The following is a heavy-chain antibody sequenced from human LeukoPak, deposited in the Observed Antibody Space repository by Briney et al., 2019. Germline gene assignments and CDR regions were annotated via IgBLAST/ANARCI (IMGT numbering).Heavy chain of an antibody. Sequence: GGSLRLSCAASGFTPSSYGMHWVRQAPGKGLEWVAVIWYDGSNKYYAESVKGRFTISRDNSKNTLYLQMNSLRVEDTAVYYCAREGSPYSGSFYDYWAREPWSPSPQ. V-gene: IGHV3-33*01. J-gene: IGHJ4*02. CDR3: AREGSPYSGSFYDY. D-gene: IGHD1-26*01. CDR1: GFTPSSYG. CDR2: IWYDGSNK.